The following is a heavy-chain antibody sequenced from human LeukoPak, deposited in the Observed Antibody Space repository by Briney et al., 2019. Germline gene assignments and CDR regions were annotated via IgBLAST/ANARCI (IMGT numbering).Heavy chain of an antibody. J-gene: IGHJ4*02. CDR2: ISSSGSTI. D-gene: IGHD4-17*01. CDR3: AREDDYGDYYFDY. Sequence: GGSLRLSCAASGFTFSDYYMSWIRQAPGKGLEWVSYISSSGSTIYYADSVKGRFTISRDNAKNSLYLQMNSLRAEDTAVYYCAREDDYGDYYFDYWGQGTLVTVSS. V-gene: IGHV3-11*01. CDR1: GFTFSDYY.